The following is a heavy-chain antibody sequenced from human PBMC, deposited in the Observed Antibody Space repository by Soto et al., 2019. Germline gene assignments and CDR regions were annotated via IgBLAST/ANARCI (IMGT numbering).Heavy chain of an antibody. J-gene: IGHJ4*02. CDR2: ISAYNGNT. CDR3: ARVGAYCVSPSCHAY. Sequence: QVQLVQSGAEVKKPGASVKVSCKASGYTFTNYGISWVRQAPGQGLEWMGWISAYNGNTDYVQKLQGRVTMTTDTSXXTGYMELRNLRSDDTAVYYCARVGAYCVSPSCHAYWGQGTLVTVSS. D-gene: IGHD2-2*01. CDR1: GYTFTNYG. V-gene: IGHV1-18*01.